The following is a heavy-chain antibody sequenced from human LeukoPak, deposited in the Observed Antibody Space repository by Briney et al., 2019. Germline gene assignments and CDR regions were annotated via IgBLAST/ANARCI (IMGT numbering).Heavy chain of an antibody. J-gene: IGHJ5*02. CDR3: VRSGYDYDWFDP. CDR1: GGSFSDYS. CDR2: IIAILDTA. Sequence: SVKVSCKASGGSFSDYSISWVRQAPGQGLEWMGRIIAILDTAHYAQTFQGRFTITADKSTTTVYMELNSLRADDTAVYYCVRSGYDYDWFDPWGEGTLVTVSS. V-gene: IGHV1-69*08. D-gene: IGHD5-12*01.